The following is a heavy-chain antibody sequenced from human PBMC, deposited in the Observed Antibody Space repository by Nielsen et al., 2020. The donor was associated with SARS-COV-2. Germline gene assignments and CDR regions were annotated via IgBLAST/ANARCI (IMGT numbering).Heavy chain of an antibody. Sequence: SVKVSCKASGGTFSSYSASWVRQAPGQGLEWLGGIIPVFGTANYAQKFQGRVTITRDTSASTAYMELSSLRSEDTAVYYCARDFYYGSGSYYNHPDYWGQGTLVTVSS. CDR1: GGTFSSYS. CDR2: IIPVFGTA. D-gene: IGHD3-10*01. J-gene: IGHJ4*02. CDR3: ARDFYYGSGSYYNHPDY. V-gene: IGHV1-69*05.